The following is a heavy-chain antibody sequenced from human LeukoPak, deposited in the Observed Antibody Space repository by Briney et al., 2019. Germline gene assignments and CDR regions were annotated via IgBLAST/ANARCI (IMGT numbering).Heavy chain of an antibody. D-gene: IGHD3-22*01. Sequence: GGSLRLSCAASGFTFDDYGMSWVRHAPGKGLEWVSGINWDGGSTGYADSVKGRFTISRDNAKNSLYLQMNSLRAEDTALYYCARGPLQTIPTSKIVVYYYPFDYWGQGTLVTVSS. CDR2: INWDGGST. CDR1: GFTFDDYG. J-gene: IGHJ4*02. V-gene: IGHV3-20*04. CDR3: ARGPLQTIPTSKIVVYYYPFDY.